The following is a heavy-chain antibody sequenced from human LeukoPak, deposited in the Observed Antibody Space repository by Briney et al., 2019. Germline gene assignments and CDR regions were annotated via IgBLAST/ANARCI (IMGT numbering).Heavy chain of an antibody. CDR1: GFTVSSNY. J-gene: IGHJ4*02. CDR2: IYSGGST. Sequence: GGSLRLSCAASGFTVSSNYMSWVRQAPGKGLEWVSVIYSGGSTYYADSVKGRFTISRDNFKNTLYLQMNSLRAEDTAVYYCARGHTATSTPEAVGYYIDYWGQGTLVTVSS. V-gene: IGHV3-66*02. D-gene: IGHD5-18*01. CDR3: ARGHTATSTPEAVGYYIDY.